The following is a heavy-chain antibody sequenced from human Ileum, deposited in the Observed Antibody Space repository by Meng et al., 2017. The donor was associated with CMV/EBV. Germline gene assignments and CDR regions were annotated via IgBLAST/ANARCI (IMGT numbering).Heavy chain of an antibody. V-gene: IGHV3-7*01. Sequence: GLSCAASGFTLSKYWMTWVRQAPGKGLELVANIKEDGSEMHYVDSVKGRFTISRDNAENSLYLQMNSLRVEDTAVYYCARDQAWFGPWGPGTLVTVSS. CDR2: IKEDGSEM. CDR3: ARDQAWFGP. CDR1: GFTLSKYW. J-gene: IGHJ5*02.